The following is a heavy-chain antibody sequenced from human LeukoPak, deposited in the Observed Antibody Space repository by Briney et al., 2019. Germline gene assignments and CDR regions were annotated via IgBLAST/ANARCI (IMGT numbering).Heavy chain of an antibody. D-gene: IGHD3-3*01. J-gene: IGHJ4*02. V-gene: IGHV3-23*01. CDR2: ISGSGGST. CDR1: GFTFSSYA. CDR3: ARSRYDVVYFDY. Sequence: GGSLRLSCAASGFTFSSYAMSWVRQAPGKGLEWVSAISGSGGSTYYADSVKGRFTISRDNSKNTLYLQMNSLRAEDTAVYYCARSRYDVVYFDYWGQGTLVTVSS.